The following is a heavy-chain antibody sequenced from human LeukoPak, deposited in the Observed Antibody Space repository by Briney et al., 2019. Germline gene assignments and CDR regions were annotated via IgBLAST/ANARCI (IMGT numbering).Heavy chain of an antibody. CDR1: GFTFSTYA. J-gene: IGHJ4*02. Sequence: GGSLRLSCAASGFTFSTYAMSWVRQAPGKGLEWVSVFRGSGDTTYYADSVKGRFTISRDNSKNTLYLQMNSLRAEDAAVYYCARCRTTVTAMPGYWGQGTLVTVSS. V-gene: IGHV3-23*01. CDR3: ARCRTTVTAMPGY. D-gene: IGHD4-17*01. CDR2: FRGSGDTT.